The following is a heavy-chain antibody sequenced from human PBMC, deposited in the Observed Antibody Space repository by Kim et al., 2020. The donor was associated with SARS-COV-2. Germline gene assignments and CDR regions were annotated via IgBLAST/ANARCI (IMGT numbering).Heavy chain of an antibody. J-gene: IGHJ6*01. CDR3: ARDRIAGADDPWDV. D-gene: IGHD6-13*01. V-gene: IGHV1-69*01. Sequence: AQKFQGRVTNTADESTSTAYMELSSLRAEETAVYYCARDRIAGADDPWDVWGQGTTVTVSS.